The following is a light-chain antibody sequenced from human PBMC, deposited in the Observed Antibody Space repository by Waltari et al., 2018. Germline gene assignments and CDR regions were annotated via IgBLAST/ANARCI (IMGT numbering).Light chain of an antibody. V-gene: IGLV1-40*01. J-gene: IGLJ2*01. Sequence: QSVLTQPPSVSGAPGQSVTISCTGSSSNIGAGYDVHLYQPIPGSAPKVVIYRDDNRPSGVPGRFSGSKSGTSASLSVTGLHSEDEADYFCQSYDRDLNAVLFGGGTKLTVL. CDR3: QSYDRDLNAVL. CDR2: RDD. CDR1: SSNIGAGYD.